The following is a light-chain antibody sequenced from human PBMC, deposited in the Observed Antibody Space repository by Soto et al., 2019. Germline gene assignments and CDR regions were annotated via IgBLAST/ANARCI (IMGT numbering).Light chain of an antibody. CDR3: QQYYSTPLT. CDR1: QSIFYSSTNKNY. Sequence: DIVMTQSPDSLAVSLGERATINCKSSQSIFYSSTNKNYLAWYQQKPGQPPELLMYWASTRESGVPDRFSGSGSATDFTLTISSLQAEDVAVYYCQQYYSTPLTFGGGTKVEIK. V-gene: IGKV4-1*01. J-gene: IGKJ4*01. CDR2: WAS.